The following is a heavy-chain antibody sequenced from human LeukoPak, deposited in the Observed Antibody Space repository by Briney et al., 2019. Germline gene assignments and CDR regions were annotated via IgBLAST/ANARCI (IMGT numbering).Heavy chain of an antibody. CDR3: VGYYVKYDST. CDR2: ISSSGATT. CDR1: GFTFSSYE. V-gene: IGHV3-48*03. D-gene: IGHD3-22*01. J-gene: IGHJ3*01. Sequence: PGGSLRLSCAASGFTFSSYEMNWVRQAPEKGLEWISYISSSGATTYYADSVKGRFTISRDNAKNSLYLQMNSLRAEDTAVYYCVGYYVKYDSTWGQGTMVTVSS.